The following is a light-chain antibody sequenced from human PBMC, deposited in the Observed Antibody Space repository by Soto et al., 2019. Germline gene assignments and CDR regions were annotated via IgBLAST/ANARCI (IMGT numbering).Light chain of an antibody. CDR3: QQYNNWPRT. CDR2: GAS. CDR1: QSVSSN. V-gene: IGKV3-15*01. Sequence: EIVMTQSPATLSVSAGERATLSCRASQSVSSNLAWYQQKPRQAPRLLIYGASARATGIPARFSGSGSGTEFTLTISSLQSEDFAVSYCQQYNNWPRTFGQGTKVDI. J-gene: IGKJ1*01.